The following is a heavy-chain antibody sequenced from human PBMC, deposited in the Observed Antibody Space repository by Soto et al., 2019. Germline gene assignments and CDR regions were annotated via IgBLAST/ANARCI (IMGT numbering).Heavy chain of an antibody. CDR2: ISPKFGRR. CDR1: DYIFLAYG. CDR3: ARDDCNGGSCDGGHYLDL. V-gene: IGHV1-18*01. J-gene: IGHJ2*01. Sequence: QVQLVQSGPEVKKAGASVKVSCTAPTDYIFLAYGFDWVRQAPGQGLEWMGWISPKFGRRNYARTLQDRFTMTTDVSTNSVSMELRDLRSDDTAVYYCARDDCNGGSCDGGHYLDLWGRGTPISVSS. D-gene: IGHD2-15*01.